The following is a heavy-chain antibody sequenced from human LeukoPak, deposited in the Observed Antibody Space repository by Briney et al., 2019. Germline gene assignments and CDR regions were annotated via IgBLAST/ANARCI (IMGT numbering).Heavy chain of an antibody. CDR3: ARGDDLLLFDY. Sequence: GGPLRLSCAASGLIFSRYTTHWVRQAPGKGLEYVSAISYNGGSTYYGNFVKGRFTISRDNSKNTLYLQMGSLRVEDMAVYYCARGDDLLLFDYWGQGTLVTVSS. CDR1: GLIFSRYT. J-gene: IGHJ4*02. V-gene: IGHV3-64*01. CDR2: ISYNGGST. D-gene: IGHD3-9*01.